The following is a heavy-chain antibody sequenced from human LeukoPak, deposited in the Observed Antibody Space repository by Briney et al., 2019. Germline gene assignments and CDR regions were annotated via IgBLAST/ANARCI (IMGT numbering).Heavy chain of an antibody. V-gene: IGHV4-4*07. J-gene: IGHJ4*02. CDR2: IYTSGST. CDR1: GGSISSYY. D-gene: IGHD2-2*01. CDR3: ARDPPAAMGYYFDY. Sequence: KPSETLSLTCTVSGGSISSYYWSWIRQPAGKGLEWIGRIYTSGSTNYNPSLKSRVTMSVDTSKNQFSLKLSSVTAGDTAVYYCARDPPAAMGYYFDYWGQGTLVTVSS.